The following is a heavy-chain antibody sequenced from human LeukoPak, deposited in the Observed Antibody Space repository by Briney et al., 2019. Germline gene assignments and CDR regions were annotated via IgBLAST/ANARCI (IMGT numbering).Heavy chain of an antibody. CDR2: IYTSGST. CDR3: ARANFWSGYYDY. D-gene: IGHD3-3*01. V-gene: IGHV4-61*02. Sequence: SQTLSLTCTVSGGSISSGSYYWSWIRQPAGNGLEWIGRIYTSGSTNYNPSLKSRVTISVDTSKNQFSLKLSSVTAADTAVYYCARANFWSGYYDYWGQGTLVTVSS. J-gene: IGHJ4*02. CDR1: GGSISSGSYY.